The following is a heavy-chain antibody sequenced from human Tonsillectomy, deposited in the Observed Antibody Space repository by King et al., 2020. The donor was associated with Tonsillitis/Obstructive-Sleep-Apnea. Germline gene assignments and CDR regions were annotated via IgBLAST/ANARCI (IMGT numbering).Heavy chain of an antibody. CDR1: GFTVSSNY. CDR3: ARDHSSSDDYAFDI. J-gene: IGHJ3*02. CDR2: IYSGGST. D-gene: IGHD6-13*01. Sequence: VQLVESGGGLIQPGGSLRLSCAASGFTVSSNYMSWVRQAPGKGLEWGSVIYSGGSTYYADSVKGRFTISRDKSKNTLYLQMNSLRADDTAVYYCARDHSSSDDYAFDIWGQGTMVTVSS. V-gene: IGHV3-53*01.